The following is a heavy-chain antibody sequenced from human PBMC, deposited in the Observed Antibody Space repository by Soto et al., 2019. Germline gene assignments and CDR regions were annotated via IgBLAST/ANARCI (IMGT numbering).Heavy chain of an antibody. CDR1: GGSFSDYY. Sequence: SETLSLTCVVYGGSFSDYYWSWIRQPPGKGLEWIGEINHSGSTNYIPSLKSRVTISVDTSKNQFSLKLSSVTAADTAVYYCARGDILTGSRNWFDPWGQGILVTVSS. CDR3: ARGDILTGSRNWFDP. CDR2: INHSGST. V-gene: IGHV4-34*01. J-gene: IGHJ5*02. D-gene: IGHD3-9*01.